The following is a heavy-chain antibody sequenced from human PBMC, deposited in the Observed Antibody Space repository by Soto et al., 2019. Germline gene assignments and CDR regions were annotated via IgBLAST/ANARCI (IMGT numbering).Heavy chain of an antibody. CDR1: GGSFSGYY. Sequence: SETLSLTCAVYGGSFSGYYWSWIRQPPGKGLEWIGEINHSGSTNYNPSLKSRVTISVDTSKNQFSLKLSSVTAADTAVSYCARGWAARTQSSPSYYYYYYMDVWGKGTTVTVSS. J-gene: IGHJ6*03. CDR3: ARGWAARTQSSPSYYYYYYMDV. CDR2: INHSGST. V-gene: IGHV4-34*01. D-gene: IGHD6-6*01.